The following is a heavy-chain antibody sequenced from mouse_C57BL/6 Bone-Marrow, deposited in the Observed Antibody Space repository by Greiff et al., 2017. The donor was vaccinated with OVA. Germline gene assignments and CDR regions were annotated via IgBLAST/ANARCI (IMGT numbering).Heavy chain of an antibody. CDR2: ISNGGGSA. D-gene: IGHD2-2*01. CDR3: ARPGYDSSFAY. Sequence: EVQRVESGGGLVQPGGSLKLSCAASGFTFSDYYMYWVRQTPEKRLEWVAYISNGGGSAYYPDTVKGRFTISRDNAKNTLYLQMSRLKSEDTAMYYCARPGYDSSFAYWGKGTLVTVSA. V-gene: IGHV5-12*01. J-gene: IGHJ3*01. CDR1: GFTFSDYY.